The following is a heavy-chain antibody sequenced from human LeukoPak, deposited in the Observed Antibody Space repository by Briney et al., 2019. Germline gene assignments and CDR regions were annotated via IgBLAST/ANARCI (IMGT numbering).Heavy chain of an antibody. Sequence: SETLSLTCTVSGGSINTDHWSWIRLPAGKGLEWIGRLHTSGSGSATYNPSLKSRAIVSIDKSKSQFSLNLLSVTAADTAVYYCAREPARVPDYYFDYWGQGTLVTVSS. D-gene: IGHD2-2*01. V-gene: IGHV4-4*07. J-gene: IGHJ4*02. CDR1: GGSINTDH. CDR3: AREPARVPDYYFDY. CDR2: LHTSGSGSA.